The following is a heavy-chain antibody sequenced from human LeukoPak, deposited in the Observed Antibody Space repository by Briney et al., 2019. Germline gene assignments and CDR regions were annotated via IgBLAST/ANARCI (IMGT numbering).Heavy chain of an antibody. CDR1: GYTFNGYY. D-gene: IGHD2-15*01. CDR2: INPNSGGT. V-gene: IGHV1-2*02. J-gene: IGHJ6*02. CDR3: ARDRDCSGGSCYSFLGYYYYGMDV. Sequence: GASVKVSCKASGYTFNGYYMHWVRQAPGQGLEWMGWINPNSGGTNYAQKFQGRVTMTRDTSISTAYMELSRLRSDDTAVYYCARDRDCSGGSCYSFLGYYYYGMDVWGQGTTVTVSS.